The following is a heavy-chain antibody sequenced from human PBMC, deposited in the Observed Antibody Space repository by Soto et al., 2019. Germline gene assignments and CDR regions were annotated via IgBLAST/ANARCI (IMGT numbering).Heavy chain of an antibody. CDR1: GFTFRNYG. CDR2: IWHDGSNK. J-gene: IGHJ4*02. D-gene: IGHD3-9*01. CDR3: ARDTPTCYHDY. V-gene: IGHV3-33*01. Sequence: QVQLVESGGGVVQPERSLRLSCVASGFTFRNYGMHWVRQTPGKGLEWVAIIWHDGSNKYYADSVKGRFTISRDNSKNTLYLQRNSLRAEDTAVYYCARDTPTCYHDYWGQGTLVTVSS.